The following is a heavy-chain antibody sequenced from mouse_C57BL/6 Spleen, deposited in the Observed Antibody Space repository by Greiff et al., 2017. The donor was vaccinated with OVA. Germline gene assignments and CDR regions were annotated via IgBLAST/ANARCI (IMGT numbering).Heavy chain of an antibody. J-gene: IGHJ1*03. Sequence: QVHVKQPGAELVKPGASVKMSCKASGYTFTSYWITWVKQRPGQGLEWIGDIYPGSGSTNYNEKFKSKATLTVDTSSSTAYMQLSSLTSEDSAVYYCARGELTGTGRWYFDVWGTGTTVTVSS. CDR2: IYPGSGST. CDR1: GYTFTSYW. V-gene: IGHV1-55*01. CDR3: ARGELTGTGRWYFDV. D-gene: IGHD4-1*01.